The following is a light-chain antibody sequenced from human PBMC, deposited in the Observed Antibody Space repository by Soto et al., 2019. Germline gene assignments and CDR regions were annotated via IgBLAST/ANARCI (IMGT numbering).Light chain of an antibody. J-gene: IGLJ1*01. CDR3: SSFTTSSTWV. Sequence: QSALTQPASVSGSPGQSITISCTGTSTDVGSYNLVSWYQQYPGKAPKLMIYEVSYRPSGVSNRFSGSKSGNTASLTISGLQAEDEADYYCSSFTTSSTWVFGTGTKLTVL. V-gene: IGLV2-14*02. CDR1: STDVGSYNL. CDR2: EVS.